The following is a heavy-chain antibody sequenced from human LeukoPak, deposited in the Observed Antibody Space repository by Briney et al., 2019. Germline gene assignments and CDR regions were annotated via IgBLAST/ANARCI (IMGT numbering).Heavy chain of an antibody. J-gene: IGHJ4*02. CDR3: ARSEPLWTDGDVAVVPGAI. CDR1: GFTFSSYS. Sequence: GGSLRLSCAASGFTFSSYSMNWVRQAPGKGLEWVSSISSSGDFIYYADSLKGRFTVSRDNAKTSLFLQMNSLRAEDTAMYYCARSEPLWTDGDVAVVPGAIWGQGTLVTVSS. V-gene: IGHV3-21*01. CDR2: ISSSGDFI. D-gene: IGHD2-2*02.